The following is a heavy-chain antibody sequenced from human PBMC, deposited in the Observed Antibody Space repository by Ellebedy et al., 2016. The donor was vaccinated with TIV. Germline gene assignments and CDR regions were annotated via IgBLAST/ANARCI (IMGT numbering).Heavy chain of an antibody. CDR2: IHHSGST. Sequence: MPSETLSLTCTVSDYSISSGYYWGWIRQTPGKGLEWIGSIHHSGSTYDNASLKSRVTVSFGPSTRQFSLNLNSVTAADTAVYYCARALGNEVGAFDIWGQGTMVTVSS. CDR3: ARALGNEVGAFDI. CDR1: DYSISSGYY. J-gene: IGHJ3*02. V-gene: IGHV4-38-2*02. D-gene: IGHD1-1*01.